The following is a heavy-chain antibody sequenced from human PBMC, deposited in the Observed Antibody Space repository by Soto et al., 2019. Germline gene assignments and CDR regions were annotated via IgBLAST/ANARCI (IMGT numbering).Heavy chain of an antibody. Sequence: TLVNPTQTLTLTCTFSGFSLSGGGVGVGWIRQPPGKALEWVALIYWNDDKRYNSSLKTRLTITKDTSKNQVVLTMTNMDPVDTATYYCAHKMDTVDWFGPWGRGTLVTVSS. CDR3: AHKMDTVDWFGP. J-gene: IGHJ5*02. CDR1: GFSLSGGGVG. CDR2: IYWNDDK. D-gene: IGHD5-18*01. V-gene: IGHV2-5*01.